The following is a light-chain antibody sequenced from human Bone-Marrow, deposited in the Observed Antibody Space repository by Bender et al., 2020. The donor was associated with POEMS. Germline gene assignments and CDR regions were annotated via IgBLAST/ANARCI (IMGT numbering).Light chain of an antibody. CDR2: RNN. CDR3: VAWDASLNGWV. Sequence: QSVLTQPPSAAGTPGQRVTISCSGGSSNIGSNFVYWYQQLPGAAPTRLIYRNNQRPSGVPDRFSGSRSGTSASLAITGLQSDDEAIYFCVAWDASLNGWVFGGGTKLTVL. CDR1: SSNIGSNF. V-gene: IGLV1-47*01. J-gene: IGLJ3*02.